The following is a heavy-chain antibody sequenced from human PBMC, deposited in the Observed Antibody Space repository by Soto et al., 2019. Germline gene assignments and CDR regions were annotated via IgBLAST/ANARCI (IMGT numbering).Heavy chain of an antibody. CDR1: GYIFTSYA. Sequence: QVQLVQSGAEEKKPGASAKVSCKASGYIFTSYAMQWVRQAPGQRLEWMGWINAGNGNTKYSQKFQGRVTITRDTSASTAYMELSSLRFEDTAVYYCARDFNYGSGDYWGQGTLVTVSS. D-gene: IGHD3-10*01. V-gene: IGHV1-3*05. J-gene: IGHJ4*02. CDR2: INAGNGNT. CDR3: ARDFNYGSGDY.